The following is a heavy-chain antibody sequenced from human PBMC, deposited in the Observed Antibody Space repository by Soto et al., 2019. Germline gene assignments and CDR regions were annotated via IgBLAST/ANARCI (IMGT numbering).Heavy chain of an antibody. Sequence: GGSLRLSCAASGFTFSNAWMNWVRQAPGKGLEWVGRIKSKTDGGTTDYAAPVKGRFTISRDDSKNTLYLQMNSLKTEDTAVYYCTTDDDYDFWSGYSHALDYWGQGTLVTVS. CDR3: TTDDDYDFWSGYSHALDY. CDR1: GFTFSNAW. J-gene: IGHJ4*02. D-gene: IGHD3-3*01. V-gene: IGHV3-15*07. CDR2: IKSKTDGGTT.